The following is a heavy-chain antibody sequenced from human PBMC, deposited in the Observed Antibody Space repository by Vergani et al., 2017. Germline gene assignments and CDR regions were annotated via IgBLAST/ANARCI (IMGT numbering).Heavy chain of an antibody. V-gene: IGHV3-15*01. Sequence: EVQVVESGGGLIKPGGSLRLSCVVSGITFKNAWINWVRQAPGKGLEWIGRIRSKNDGGTADYAAPVKDRFSISRDNSKNTVYLQMNRLKIEDTAVYYCTWMGTVRTVDSWGQGTQVTVSS. CDR3: TWMGTVRTVDS. J-gene: IGHJ4*02. CDR2: IRSKNDGGTA. D-gene: IGHD4-17*01. CDR1: GITFKNAW.